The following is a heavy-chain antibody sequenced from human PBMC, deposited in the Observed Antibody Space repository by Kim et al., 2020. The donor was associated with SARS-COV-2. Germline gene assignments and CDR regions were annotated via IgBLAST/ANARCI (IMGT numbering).Heavy chain of an antibody. D-gene: IGHD2-2*02. J-gene: IGHJ6*02. V-gene: IGHV4-34*01. Sequence: SETLSLTCAVYGGSFSGYYWSWIRQPPGKGLEWIGEINHSGSTNYNPSLKSRVTISVDTSKNQFSLKLSSVTAADTAVYYCASRGVRYCSSTSCYNYYYYGMDVWGQGTTVTVSS. CDR2: INHSGST. CDR3: ASRGVRYCSSTSCYNYYYYGMDV. CDR1: GGSFSGYY.